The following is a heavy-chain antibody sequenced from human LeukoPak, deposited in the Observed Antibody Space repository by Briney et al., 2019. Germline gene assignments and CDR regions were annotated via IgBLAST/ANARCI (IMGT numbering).Heavy chain of an antibody. J-gene: IGHJ4*02. Sequence: ASVKVSCKASGYTFTSYYMHWVRQAPGQGLEWMGIINPSGGSTSYAQKFQGRVTVTRDTSTSTVYMELSSLRSEDTAVYYCARDLKGFYDSSGSPGYWGQGTLVTVSS. CDR2: INPSGGST. V-gene: IGHV1-46*01. CDR3: ARDLKGFYDSSGSPGY. CDR1: GYTFTSYY. D-gene: IGHD3-22*01.